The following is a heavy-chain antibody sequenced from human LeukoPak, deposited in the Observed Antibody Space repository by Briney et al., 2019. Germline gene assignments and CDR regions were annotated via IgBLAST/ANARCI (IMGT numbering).Heavy chain of an antibody. Sequence: GGSLRLSCAASGFTFNDYALYWVRQAPGKGLEWVTLISYDGYDKSYADSVRGRFTISRDNSRNTLYLQMDSLRSEDTAVYYCARDRYDIPWGQATLVTVSS. D-gene: IGHD3-9*01. CDR2: ISYDGYDK. J-gene: IGHJ5*02. V-gene: IGHV3-30-3*01. CDR1: GFTFNDYA. CDR3: ARDRYDIP.